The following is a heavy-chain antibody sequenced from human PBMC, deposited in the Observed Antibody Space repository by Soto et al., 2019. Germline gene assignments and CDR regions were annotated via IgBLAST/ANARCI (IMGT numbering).Heavy chain of an antibody. D-gene: IGHD2-2*02. CDR2: IYHSGNT. CDR1: GGSITTGGSY. CDR3: ARARFQVLYGKPYFDS. Sequence: SETLSLTCTVSGGSITTGGSYWSWIRQHPGKGLEWIGNIYHSGNTYYNPSRKSRLTISVDTSKNHFSLMVDSVTAADTAVYYCARARFQVLYGKPYFDSWGQGTLVTVSS. J-gene: IGHJ4*02. V-gene: IGHV4-31*03.